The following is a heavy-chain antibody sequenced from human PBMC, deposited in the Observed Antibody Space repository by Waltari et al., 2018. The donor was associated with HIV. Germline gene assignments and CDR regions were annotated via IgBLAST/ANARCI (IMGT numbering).Heavy chain of an antibody. CDR2: LRYEGLSD. Sequence: VKLVESGGAVGQSAGYVRLHGSATRLSSHTTGVPRLRPAPGKGLSWVSVLRYEGLSDYYAESVRGRFTIAIDASKTTLYLKLNSVRREDTAIYYCADDNPLTSKDDVRWAWGQGTLVTVSS. J-gene: IGHJ1*01. D-gene: IGHD4-17*01. CDR3: ADDNPLTSKDDVRWA. V-gene: IGHV3-30*02. CDR1: RLSSHTTG.